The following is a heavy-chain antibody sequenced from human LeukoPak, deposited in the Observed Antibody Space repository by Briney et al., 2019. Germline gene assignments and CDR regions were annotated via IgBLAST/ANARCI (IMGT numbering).Heavy chain of an antibody. CDR1: GYTFTSYG. J-gene: IGHJ6*02. CDR2: ISAYNGNT. D-gene: IGHD3-9*01. V-gene: IGHV1-18*01. Sequence: ASVKVPCKASGYTFTSYGISWVRQAPGQGLEWTGWISAYNGNTNYAQKLQGRVAMTTDTSTSTAYMELRSLRSDDTAVYYCASFYTYYDILTGYRPYYYYGMDVWGQGTTVTVSS. CDR3: ASFYTYYDILTGYRPYYYYGMDV.